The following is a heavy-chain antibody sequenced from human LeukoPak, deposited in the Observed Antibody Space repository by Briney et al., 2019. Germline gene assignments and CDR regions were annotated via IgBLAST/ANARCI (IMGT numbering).Heavy chain of an antibody. CDR1: GYTLTELS. CDR3: ATDLWFGELTNPTDAFDI. D-gene: IGHD3-10*01. CDR2: FNPEDGET. V-gene: IGHV1-24*01. Sequence: GASVTVSCKVSGYTLTELSRHWVRQARGKGLQGMGAFNPEDGETIYAQKFQGRVTMTEDTSTDTAYMELSSLRSEDTAVYYCATDLWFGELTNPTDAFDIWGQGTMVTVSS. J-gene: IGHJ3*02.